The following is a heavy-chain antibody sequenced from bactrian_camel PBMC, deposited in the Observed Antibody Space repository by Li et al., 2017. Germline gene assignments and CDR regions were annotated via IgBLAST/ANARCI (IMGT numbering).Heavy chain of an antibody. D-gene: IGHD5*01. J-gene: IGHJ4*01. CDR3: AAGRTSSLIPARYTI. Sequence: HVQLVESGGGSVQAGGSLRLSCTMSGYTESVNVMGWLRQAPGKEREGLAVIDSRSGGTLYADSVKGRFTISQDKAKNTVYLQMNSLKPEDTATYYCAAGRTSSLIPARYTIWGQGTQVTVS. CDR1: GYTESVNV. CDR2: IDSRSGGT. V-gene: IGHV3S54*01.